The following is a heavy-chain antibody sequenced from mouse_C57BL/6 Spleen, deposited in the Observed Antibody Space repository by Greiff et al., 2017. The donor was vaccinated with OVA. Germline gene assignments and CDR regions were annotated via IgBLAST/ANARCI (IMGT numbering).Heavy chain of an antibody. CDR2: IDPENGDT. CDR1: GFNFKDYY. D-gene: IGHD2-14*01. J-gene: IGHJ3*01. Sequence: VQLQQSGAELVRPGASVKLSCTASGFNFKDYYMHWVKQRPEQGLEWIGWIDPENGDTEYASKFQGKATITADTSSNTAYLQLSSLTSEDTAVYYCTTGTQGNWGQGALVTVSA. V-gene: IGHV14-4*01. CDR3: TTGTQGN.